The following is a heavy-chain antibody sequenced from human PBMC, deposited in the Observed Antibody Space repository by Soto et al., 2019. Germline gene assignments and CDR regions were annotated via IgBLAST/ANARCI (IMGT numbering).Heavy chain of an antibody. CDR3: ARGGYCSRSSCHPGPNWIDP. J-gene: IGHJ5*02. CDR2: MNPNSGNT. Sequence: ASVKVSCKASGYAFTSYDINWVRQATGQGLEWMGWMNPNSGNTGYAQKFQGRVTMTRNTSISTAYMELSSLRSEDTAVYYCARGGYCSRSSCHPGPNWIDPRGQGTLVTVS. V-gene: IGHV1-8*01. CDR1: GYAFTSYD. D-gene: IGHD2-2*01.